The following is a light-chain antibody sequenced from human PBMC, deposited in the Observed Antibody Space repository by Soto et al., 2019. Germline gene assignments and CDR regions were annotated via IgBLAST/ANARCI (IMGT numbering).Light chain of an antibody. V-gene: IGKV1-33*01. CDR1: QDISKY. J-gene: IGKJ4*01. CDR3: QQYDNLPLT. CDR2: DAA. Sequence: DIQMTQSPSSLSASVGDRVTITCQASQDISKYLNCYQQKPGKAPKLLIYDAAKLETGVPSRFSGSGSGTDFTFTISSLQPEDIATYYCQQYDNLPLTFGGGTKVEIK.